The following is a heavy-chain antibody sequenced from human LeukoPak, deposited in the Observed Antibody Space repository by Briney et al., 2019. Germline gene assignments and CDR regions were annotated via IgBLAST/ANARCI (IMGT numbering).Heavy chain of an antibody. CDR1: GFTFSTYN. Sequence: GGSLRLSCAASGFTFSTYNMNWVRQAPGKGLEWVSSIGSSSGYIYYADSVKGRFTISRDNAKNSLYLQMNSLRAEDTAVYYCARDSPQMVLSSYWYFDLWGRGTLVTVSS. CDR3: ARDSPQMVLSSYWYFDL. CDR2: IGSSSGYI. D-gene: IGHD5-24*01. J-gene: IGHJ2*01. V-gene: IGHV3-21*01.